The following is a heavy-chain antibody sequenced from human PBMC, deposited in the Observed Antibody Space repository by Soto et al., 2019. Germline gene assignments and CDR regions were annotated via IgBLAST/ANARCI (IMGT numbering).Heavy chain of an antibody. D-gene: IGHD1-26*01. CDR2: ISYDGSNT. Sequence: QVQLVESGGGVVQPGWSLRLSCAASGFSISDYGMDWVRQAPGKGLVWVALISYDGSNTYYADSVKGRFTISRDNSKDSLFLQMTGLRREDTAVSYCAKGAGDRLSLGMDVCGQGTTVTVSS. CDR1: GFSISDYG. V-gene: IGHV3-30*18. J-gene: IGHJ6*02. CDR3: AKGAGDRLSLGMDV.